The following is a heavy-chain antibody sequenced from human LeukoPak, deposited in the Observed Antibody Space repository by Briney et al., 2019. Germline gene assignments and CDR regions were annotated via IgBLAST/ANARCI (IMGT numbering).Heavy chain of an antibody. CDR3: AKAWYQLLSPDY. Sequence: GGSLRLSCAASGVTFTIYTMSCVRQTPGKGLEWVSAISGSGGSTYYADSVTGRFTISRGNSKNTLYLQMNSLRAEDTAVYYCAKAWYQLLSPDYWGQGTLVTVSS. D-gene: IGHD2-2*01. CDR1: GVTFTIYT. J-gene: IGHJ4*02. V-gene: IGHV3-23*01. CDR2: ISGSGGST.